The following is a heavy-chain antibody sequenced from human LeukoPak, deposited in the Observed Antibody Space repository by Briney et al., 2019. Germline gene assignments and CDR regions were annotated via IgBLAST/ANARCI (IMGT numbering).Heavy chain of an antibody. CDR1: GFTFDDYA. CDR3: AKDIFPASIYWSGSYRPGRYYYGMDV. J-gene: IGHJ6*02. D-gene: IGHD3-3*01. Sequence: GGSLRLSCAASGFTFDDYAMHWVRQAPGKGLEWVSLISGDGGSTYYADSVKGRFTISRDNSKNSLYLQMNSLRTEDTALYYWAKDIFPASIYWSGSYRPGRYYYGMDVWGQGTTVTVSS. CDR2: ISGDGGST. V-gene: IGHV3-43*02.